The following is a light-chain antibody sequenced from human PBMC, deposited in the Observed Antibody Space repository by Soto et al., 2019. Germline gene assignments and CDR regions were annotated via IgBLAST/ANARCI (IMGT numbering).Light chain of an antibody. CDR1: QSLFYSSDNKNY. CDR3: QQYYSTPPT. CDR2: WAS. V-gene: IGKV4-1*01. J-gene: IGKJ4*01. Sequence: DIVMTQSPDSLAVSLGERATINCKSSQSLFYSSDNKNYLAWYQQKPGQPPKLVIYWASARDFGVPDRLSGSGSGTDFTLTISSLQAEDVAVYYCQQYYSTPPTFGGGTKVEIK.